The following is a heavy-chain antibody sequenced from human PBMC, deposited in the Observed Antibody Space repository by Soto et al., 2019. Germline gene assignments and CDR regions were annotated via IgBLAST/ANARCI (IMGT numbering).Heavy chain of an antibody. CDR2: INAGNGNT. CDR1: GYTFTSYA. V-gene: IGHV1-3*01. CDR3: ARSATTIAY. Sequence: QVQLVQSGAEVKKPGASVKVSCKASGYTFTSYAMHWVRQAPGQRLEWMGWINAGNGNTKQSQKFQGRVTITRDTLASTAYLELSSLRSEDTEVYYFARSATTIAYCGQGTLVTVSS. J-gene: IGHJ4*02.